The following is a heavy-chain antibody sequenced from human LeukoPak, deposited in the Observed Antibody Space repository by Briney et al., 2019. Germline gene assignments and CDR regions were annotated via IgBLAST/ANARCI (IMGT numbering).Heavy chain of an antibody. J-gene: IGHJ4*02. CDR1: GGSFSGYY. CDR3: ARHPVTYYYGSGSYNYFDY. CDR2: INHSGST. D-gene: IGHD3-10*01. Sequence: SETLSLTCAVYGGSFSGYYWSWIRQPPGKGLEWIGEINHSGSTNYNPSLKSRVTISVDTSKNQFSLKLSSVTAADTAVYYCARHPVTYYYGSGSYNYFDYWGQGTLVTVSS. V-gene: IGHV4-34*01.